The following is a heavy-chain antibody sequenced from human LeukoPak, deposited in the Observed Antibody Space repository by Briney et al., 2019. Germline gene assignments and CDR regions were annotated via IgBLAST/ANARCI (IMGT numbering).Heavy chain of an antibody. D-gene: IGHD6-13*01. Sequence: GASVKVSCKASGYTFTGYYMHWVRQAPGQGLEWMGWINPNSGGTNYAQKFQGRVTMTGDTSISTAYMELSRLRSDDTAVYYCARDTADWAAAALFDYWGQGTLVTVSS. CDR1: GYTFTGYY. V-gene: IGHV1-2*02. CDR2: INPNSGGT. CDR3: ARDTADWAAAALFDY. J-gene: IGHJ4*02.